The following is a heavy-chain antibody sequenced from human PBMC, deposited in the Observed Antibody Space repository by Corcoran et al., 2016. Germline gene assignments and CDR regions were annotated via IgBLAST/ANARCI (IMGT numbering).Heavy chain of an antibody. CDR2: IKSKTEGGTT. D-gene: IGHD2-2*02. J-gene: IGHJ4*02. CDR1: GFTFSNAW. V-gene: IGHV3-15*07. Sequence: EVQLVESGGGLVKPGGSLRLSCAASGFTFSNAWMNWVRQAPGKGLEWVGRIKSKTEGGTTDYAAPGKGRFTISRDESKNTLYLQMNSRKTEDSALYYCTTDGEYQRLDPSDDWGQGTLGTVSS. CDR3: TTDGEYQRLDPSDD.